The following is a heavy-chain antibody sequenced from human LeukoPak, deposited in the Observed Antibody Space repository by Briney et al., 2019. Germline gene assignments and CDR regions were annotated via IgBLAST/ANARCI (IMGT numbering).Heavy chain of an antibody. J-gene: IGHJ4*02. Sequence: GGSLRLSCAASGFTFSTYIMTWVRQAPGKGLEWVSSISASGPYIYYADSVKGRFTISRDNAKNSLSLQMNSLRAEDTAVYYCAKNEGYSLDYWGQGTLVTVSS. CDR3: AKNEGYSLDY. CDR2: ISASGPYI. V-gene: IGHV3-21*01. CDR1: GFTFSTYI.